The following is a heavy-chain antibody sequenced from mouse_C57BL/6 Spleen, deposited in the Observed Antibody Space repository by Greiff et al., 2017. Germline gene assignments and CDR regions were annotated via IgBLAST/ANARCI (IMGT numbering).Heavy chain of an antibody. J-gene: IGHJ4*01. CDR1: GYTFTSYW. CDR2: IDPSDSYT. V-gene: IGHV1-69*01. CDR3: ARNSLRYYAMDY. D-gene: IGHD2-12*01. Sequence: VQLQQPGAELVMPGASVKLSCKASGYTFTSYWMHWVKQRPGQGLEWIGEIDPSDSYTNYNQKFKGKSTLTVDKSSSTAYMQLSSLTSEDSAVYYCARNSLRYYAMDYWGQGTSVTVSS.